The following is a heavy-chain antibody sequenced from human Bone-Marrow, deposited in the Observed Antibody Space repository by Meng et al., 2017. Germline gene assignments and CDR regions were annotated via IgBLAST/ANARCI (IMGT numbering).Heavy chain of an antibody. D-gene: IGHD2-2*01. J-gene: IGHJ2*01. CDR1: GGSISRGDYY. Sequence: QVQLQESGPRLVKPSQTLSLTCTVSGGSISRGDYYWSWIRQPPGMGLEWIGYIYYSGSTYYNPSLKSRVTISVDTSKNQFSLKLSSVTAADTAVYYCARRLETHCSSTSCYVGGPYWYFDLWGRGTLVTVSS. CDR2: IYYSGST. V-gene: IGHV4-30-4*01. CDR3: ARRLETHCSSTSCYVGGPYWYFDL.